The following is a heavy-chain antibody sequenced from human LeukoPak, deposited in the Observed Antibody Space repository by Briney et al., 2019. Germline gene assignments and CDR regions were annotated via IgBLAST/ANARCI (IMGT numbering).Heavy chain of an antibody. CDR1: GFIFSSYS. Sequence: PGGSLRLSCAASGFIFSSYSMSWVRQAPGKGLEWVSAISGSGGSTYYADSVKGRFTISRDNSKNTLYLQMNSLRAEDTAVYYCAKGATGYGDSDDAFDIWGQGTMVTVSS. CDR3: AKGATGYGDSDDAFDI. CDR2: ISGSGGST. V-gene: IGHV3-23*01. D-gene: IGHD4-17*01. J-gene: IGHJ3*02.